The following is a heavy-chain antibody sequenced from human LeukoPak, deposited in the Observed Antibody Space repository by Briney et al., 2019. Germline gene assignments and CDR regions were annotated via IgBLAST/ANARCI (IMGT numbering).Heavy chain of an antibody. J-gene: IGHJ5*02. Sequence: SETLSLTCTVSGVSISSYYWGWIRQPAGKGLEWIGRIYTSGSANYNPSLTSRLTMSVDTSKNQFSLKLNSVTAADTAVYYCARGRMFRGGGSDFPFNWFDPWGQGTLVTVSS. CDR1: GVSISSYY. CDR3: ARGRMFRGGGSDFPFNWFDP. V-gene: IGHV4-4*07. D-gene: IGHD3-10*01. CDR2: IYTSGSA.